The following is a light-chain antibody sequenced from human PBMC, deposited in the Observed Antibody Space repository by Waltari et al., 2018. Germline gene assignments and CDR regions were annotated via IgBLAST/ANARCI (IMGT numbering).Light chain of an antibody. J-gene: IGKJ4*01. V-gene: IGKV1-33*01. CDR1: QGISNW. CDR2: RAS. CDR3: QQHDNSPLT. Sequence: DIQMTQSPSSLSASVGDRVNLTCRASQGISNWLAWYQQKPGKAPKLLIYRASNLETGVPSRFSGSGSGTDFTLTISSLQPEDIATYYCQQHDNSPLTFGGGTKVEIK.